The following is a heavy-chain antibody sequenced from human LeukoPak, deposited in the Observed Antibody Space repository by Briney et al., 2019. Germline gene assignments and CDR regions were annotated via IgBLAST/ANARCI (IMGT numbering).Heavy chain of an antibody. Sequence: SETLSLTCTVSGGSISSYYWSWIRQPAGKGLEWIGRIYTSGSTNYNPSLKSRVTMSVDTSKNQFSLKLSSVTAADTAVYYCARVTIFGVTITGYYYYMDVWGKGTTVTVSS. V-gene: IGHV4-4*07. D-gene: IGHD3-3*01. CDR2: IYTSGST. CDR1: GGSISSYY. CDR3: ARVTIFGVTITGYYYYMDV. J-gene: IGHJ6*03.